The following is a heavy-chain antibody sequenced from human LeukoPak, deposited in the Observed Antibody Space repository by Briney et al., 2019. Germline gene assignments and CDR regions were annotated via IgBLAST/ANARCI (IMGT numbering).Heavy chain of an antibody. CDR1: GFTVSSNY. Sequence: GGSLRLSCAASGFTVSSNYMSWVRLAPGKGLEWVSVIYSGGSTYYADSVKGRFTISSDNSKNTLYLQMNSLRAEDTAVYYCAREGDYGGNPLDYWGQGTLVTVSS. J-gene: IGHJ4*02. CDR2: IYSGGST. V-gene: IGHV3-53*01. CDR3: AREGDYGGNPLDY. D-gene: IGHD4-23*01.